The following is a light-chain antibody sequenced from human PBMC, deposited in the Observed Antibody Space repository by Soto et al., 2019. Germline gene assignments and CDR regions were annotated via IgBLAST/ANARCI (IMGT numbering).Light chain of an antibody. CDR1: SSDVGGYKY. Sequence: QSALTQPASVSGSPGQSITISCTGTSSDVGGYKYVSWYQQHPGKAPKLMIYDIRNRPSGVSNRFSVSKFGNTASLTISELQAEDDVYYYRRSYTSSSTHVFGTGTKLTVL. J-gene: IGLJ1*01. CDR2: DIR. V-gene: IGLV2-14*03. CDR3: RSYTSSSTHV.